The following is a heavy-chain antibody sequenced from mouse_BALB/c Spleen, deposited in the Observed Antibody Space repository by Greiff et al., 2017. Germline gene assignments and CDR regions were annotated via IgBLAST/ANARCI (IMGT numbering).Heavy chain of an antibody. CDR3: ARSDYDGYYAMDY. V-gene: IGHV1-80*01. Sequence: VQLQQSGAELVRPGSSVKISCKASGYAFSSYWMNWVKQRPGQGLEWIGQIYPGDGDTNYNGKFKGKATLTADKSSSTAYMQLSSLTSEDSAVYFCARSDYDGYYAMDYWGQGTSVTVSS. CDR2: IYPGDGDT. J-gene: IGHJ4*01. D-gene: IGHD2-4*01. CDR1: GYAFSSYW.